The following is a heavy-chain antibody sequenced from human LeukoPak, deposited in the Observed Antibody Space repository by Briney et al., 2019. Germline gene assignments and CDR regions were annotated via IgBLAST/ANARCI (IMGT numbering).Heavy chain of an antibody. CDR2: ISSSSIYI. Sequence: PGGSLRLSCAASGFTFSVYAMTWVRQAPGKGLEWVSSISSSSIYIYYADSVKGRFTISRDNAKNSLYLQMNSLRAEDTAVYYCARGTAAAGIDYWGQGTLVTVSS. J-gene: IGHJ4*02. V-gene: IGHV3-21*01. CDR3: ARGTAAAGIDY. CDR1: GFTFSVYA. D-gene: IGHD6-13*01.